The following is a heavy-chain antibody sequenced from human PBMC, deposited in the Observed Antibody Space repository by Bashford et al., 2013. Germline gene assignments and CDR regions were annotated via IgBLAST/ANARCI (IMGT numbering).Heavy chain of an antibody. CDR2: TYYRSKWYN. Sequence: WIRQSPSRGLEWLGRTYYRSKWYNDYAVSVQSRITINPDTSKNQFSLQLNSVTLEDTAVYYCVRGGAEFGTRACDYWGQGTLVTVSS. V-gene: IGHV6-1*01. D-gene: IGHD6-13*01. CDR3: VRGGAEFGTRACDY. J-gene: IGHJ4*02.